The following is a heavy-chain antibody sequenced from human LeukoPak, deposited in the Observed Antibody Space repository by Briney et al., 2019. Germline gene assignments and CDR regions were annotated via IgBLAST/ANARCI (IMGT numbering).Heavy chain of an antibody. CDR1: GGSISSGGYY. CDR2: IYYSGST. J-gene: IGHJ5*02. D-gene: IGHD4-17*01. Sequence: SETLSLTCTVSGGSISSGGYYWSWIRQHPGKGLEWIGYIYYSGSTYYNPSLKSRVTISVDTSKNQFSLKLSSVTAADTAVYYCARAVVDDYGDPNWFDPRGQGTLVTVSS. CDR3: ARAVVDDYGDPNWFDP. V-gene: IGHV4-31*03.